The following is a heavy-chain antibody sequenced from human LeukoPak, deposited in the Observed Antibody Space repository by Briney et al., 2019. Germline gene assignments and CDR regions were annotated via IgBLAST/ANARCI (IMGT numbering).Heavy chain of an antibody. J-gene: IGHJ4*02. CDR2: INPSGGST. CDR3: ARMAGDTSGYNPIDY. Sequence: GASVKVSCKASGYTFTSYYMHWVRQAPGQGLEWMAIINPSGGSTSYAQKFQGRVTMTTDTSTSTAHMELRSLRSDDTAVYYCARMAGDTSGYNPIDYWGQGTLVTVSS. D-gene: IGHD3-22*01. CDR1: GYTFTSYY. V-gene: IGHV1-46*01.